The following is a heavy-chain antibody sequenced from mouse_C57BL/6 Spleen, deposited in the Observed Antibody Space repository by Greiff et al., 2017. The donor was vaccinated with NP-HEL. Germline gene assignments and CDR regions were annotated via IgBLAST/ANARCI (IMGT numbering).Heavy chain of an antibody. Sequence: QVQLKQSGAELVKPGASVKISCKASGYAFSSYWMNWVKQRHGKGLEWIGQIYPGAGDTNYNGKVKGKATLTADKSSSTAYMQLSSLTSEDSAVFFCARDDYPAWCAYWRQGTLVTVAA. CDR3: ARDDYPAWCAY. CDR1: GYAFSSYW. J-gene: IGHJ3*01. CDR2: IYPGAGDT. V-gene: IGHV1-80*01. D-gene: IGHD2-4*01.